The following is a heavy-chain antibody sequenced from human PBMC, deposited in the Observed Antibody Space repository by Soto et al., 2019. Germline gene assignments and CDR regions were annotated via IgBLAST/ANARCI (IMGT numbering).Heavy chain of an antibody. CDR1: GGSISSSSYY. Sequence: QLQLQESGPGLVKPSETLSLTCTVSGGSISSSSYYWGWIRQPPGKGLEWIGSIYYSGSTYYNPSLKSRVTISVDTSKNQFSLKLSSVTAADTAVYYCARHGRYSSGQNFDYWGQGTLVTVSS. CDR2: IYYSGST. D-gene: IGHD6-19*01. V-gene: IGHV4-39*01. J-gene: IGHJ4*02. CDR3: ARHGRYSSGQNFDY.